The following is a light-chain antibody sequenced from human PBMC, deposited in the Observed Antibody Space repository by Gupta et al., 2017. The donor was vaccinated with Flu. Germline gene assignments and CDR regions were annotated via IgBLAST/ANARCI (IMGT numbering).Light chain of an antibody. CDR1: RVVGNN. CDR2: DAS. V-gene: IGKV3-15*01. CDR3: QQYHKWSPVYT. J-gene: IGKJ2*01. Sequence: EIVMTQSPDTLSVSPGDTATLSCRASRVVGNNLAWYQQKPGRAPRLRIFDASFRATGTPARFSGSGSGAEFTLTISSLQSEDLALYYCQQYHKWSPVYTFGQGTKLEI.